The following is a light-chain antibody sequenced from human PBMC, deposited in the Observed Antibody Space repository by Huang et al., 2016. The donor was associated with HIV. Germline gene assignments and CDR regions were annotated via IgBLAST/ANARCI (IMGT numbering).Light chain of an antibody. CDR3: LQVNSYPRT. CDR2: AAS. CDR1: PGIDSY. V-gene: IGKV1-9*01. Sequence: IQFTQSPSSLSASVGDRVTITCRSSPGIDSYLAWYQQKPGKAPKLLIYAASTLQSGVPSRFSGSGSGTDFTLTISSLQPEDSATYYCLQVNSYPRTFGRGTKVQIK. J-gene: IGKJ3*01.